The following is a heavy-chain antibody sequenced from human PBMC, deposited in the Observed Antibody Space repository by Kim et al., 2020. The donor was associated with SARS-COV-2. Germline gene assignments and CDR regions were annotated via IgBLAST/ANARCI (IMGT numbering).Heavy chain of an antibody. CDR3: AKGRAAIPSRSYWLDP. CDR1: GASVSSASHY. CDR2: ISYSGST. Sequence: SETLSLTCSVSGASVSSASHYWTWIRQSPGNGLEWIGYISYSGSTNYNPSLKSRVTISLDPSKNQLSLKVTSVSVADTAVYFCAKGRAAIPSRSYWLDP. J-gene: IGHJ5*02. V-gene: IGHV4-61*01. D-gene: IGHD2-15*01.